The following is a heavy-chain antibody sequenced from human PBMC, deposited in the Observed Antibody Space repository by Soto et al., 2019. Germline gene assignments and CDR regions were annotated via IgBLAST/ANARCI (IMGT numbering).Heavy chain of an antibody. V-gene: IGHV3-23*01. D-gene: IGHD6-19*01. CDR2: ISGSGGNT. CDR3: AKDLGAYSSYAES. Sequence: DVQLLESGGGLVQPGGSLRLSCAASGFTFSNYVMTWVRQAPGKGLEWVSTISGSGGNTWYPDSVKGRFTISRDNSKNTLYLQMNSLRAEDTAVYYCAKDLGAYSSYAESWGQGTMVTVSS. J-gene: IGHJ3*01. CDR1: GFTFSNYV.